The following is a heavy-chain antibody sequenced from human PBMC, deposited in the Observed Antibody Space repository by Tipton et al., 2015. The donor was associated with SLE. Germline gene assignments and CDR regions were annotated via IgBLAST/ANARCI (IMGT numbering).Heavy chain of an antibody. CDR1: GGSISSGGYS. J-gene: IGHJ4*02. V-gene: IGHV4-30-2*01. Sequence: TLSLTCAVSGGSISSGGYSWSWIRQPPGKGLEWIGYIYHAGITYYNPSLKSRVTISVDRSKNQFSLKLKSVTAAETAVYYCAREGLNYYDSSGPLEYWGQGTLVTVSS. CDR3: AREGLNYYDSSGPLEY. D-gene: IGHD3-22*01. CDR2: IYHAGIT.